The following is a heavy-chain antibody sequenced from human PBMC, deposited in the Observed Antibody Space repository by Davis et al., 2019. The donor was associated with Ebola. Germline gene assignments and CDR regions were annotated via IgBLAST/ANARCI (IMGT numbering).Heavy chain of an antibody. V-gene: IGHV1-46*01. D-gene: IGHD3-3*01. CDR1: GYTFTSYY. CDR3: ARGITIFGVVIIGYGMDV. J-gene: IGHJ6*02. Sequence: ASVKVSCKASGYTFTSYYMHWVRQAPGQGLEWMGIINPSDGSTSYAQKFQGRVTMTRDTSTSTVYMELSSLRSEDTAVYYCARGITIFGVVIIGYGMDVWGQGTTVTVSS. CDR2: INPSDGST.